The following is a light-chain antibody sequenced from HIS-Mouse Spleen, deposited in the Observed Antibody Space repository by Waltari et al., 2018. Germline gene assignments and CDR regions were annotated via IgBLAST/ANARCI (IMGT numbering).Light chain of an antibody. CDR3: AAWDDSLNGNYV. J-gene: IGLJ1*01. V-gene: IGLV1-44*01. CDR2: CNN. Sequence: QSVLTQPPSASGPPGQRVALSCSGSRSNIGSITVNWYQQLPGTAPKLLIYCNNQRPSGVPDRFSGSKSGTSASLAISGLQSEDEADYYCAAWDDSLNGNYVFGTGTKVTVL. CDR1: RSNIGSIT.